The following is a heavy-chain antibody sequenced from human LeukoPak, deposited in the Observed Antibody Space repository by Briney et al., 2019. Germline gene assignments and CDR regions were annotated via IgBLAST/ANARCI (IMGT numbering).Heavy chain of an antibody. J-gene: IGHJ4*02. CDR2: INPSGGST. CDR3: ARDPESKGVVPAAITHLGFDY. Sequence: ASVKVSCKASGYTFTSYYMHWVRQAPGQGLERMGIINPSGGSTSYAQKFQGRVTMARDTSTSTVYMELSSLRSEDTAVYYCARDPESKGVVPAAITHLGFDYWGQGTLVTVSS. CDR1: GYTFTSYY. D-gene: IGHD2-2*01. V-gene: IGHV1-46*01.